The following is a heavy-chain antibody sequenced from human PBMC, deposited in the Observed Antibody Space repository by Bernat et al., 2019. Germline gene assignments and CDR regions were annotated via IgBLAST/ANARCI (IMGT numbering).Heavy chain of an antibody. J-gene: IGHJ6*02. CDR3: AKEKCSSTSCYYYGMDV. CDR1: GFTFDDYA. Sequence: EVQLVESGGGVVQPGGSLRLSCAASGFTFDDYAMHWVRQAPGKGLEWVSLISGDGGSTYYADSVKGRFTSSRDNSKNSLYLQMNSLRTEDTALYYCAKEKCSSTSCYYYGMDVWGQGTTVTVSS. CDR2: ISGDGGST. V-gene: IGHV3-43*02. D-gene: IGHD2-2*01.